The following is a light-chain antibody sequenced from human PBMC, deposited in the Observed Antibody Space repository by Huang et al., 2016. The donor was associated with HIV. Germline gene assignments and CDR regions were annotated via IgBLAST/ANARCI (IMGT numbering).Light chain of an antibody. CDR2: DTS. Sequence: EIVLTQSPATLSLSPGERATLSCRASQSVGGCLAWYQQQPGQAPRLLIYDTSTRATGIPARFSGSGSETDFTLTISSLEPEDFAVYYCQQPGSFGQGTKVDIK. J-gene: IGKJ2*01. V-gene: IGKV3-11*01. CDR1: QSVGGC. CDR3: QQPGS.